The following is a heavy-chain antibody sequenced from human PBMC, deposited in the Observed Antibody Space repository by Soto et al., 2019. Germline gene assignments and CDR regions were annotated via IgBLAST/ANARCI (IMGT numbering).Heavy chain of an antibody. CDR1: GSTLTEVC. Sequence: ASVHGSCTLSGSTLTEVCKHLLRQASGQGLEWMGWMNPYTGKAGYAQKFQGRVTMTRDNSISTAYMELSSLRSEDTAVYYCARRKERSGPNYFDYWGLGTLVTVSS. CDR2: MNPYTGKA. J-gene: IGHJ4*02. V-gene: IGHV1-8*01. CDR3: ARRKERSGPNYFDY. D-gene: IGHD6-25*01.